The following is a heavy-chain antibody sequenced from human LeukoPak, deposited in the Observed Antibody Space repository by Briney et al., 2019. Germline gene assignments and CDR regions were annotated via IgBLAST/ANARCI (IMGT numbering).Heavy chain of an antibody. CDR3: TSGRRYDFWSGYLVDFDY. CDR1: GFTFSGSA. V-gene: IGHV3-73*01. J-gene: IGHJ4*02. Sequence: GGSLRLSCAASGFTFSGSAMHWVRQASGKGVEWVGRIRSKANSYATAYAASVKGRFTISRDDSKNTAYLQMNSLKTEDTAVYYCTSGRRYDFWSGYLVDFDYWGQGTLVTVSS. D-gene: IGHD3-3*01. CDR2: IRSKANSYAT.